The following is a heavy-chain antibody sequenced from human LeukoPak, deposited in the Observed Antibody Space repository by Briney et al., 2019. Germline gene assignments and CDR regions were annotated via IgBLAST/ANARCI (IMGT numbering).Heavy chain of an antibody. CDR3: ARDNPTLPYYDFWSGYYRGNFDY. Sequence: GGSLRLSCAASGFTFSSYSMNWVRQAPGKGLEWVSSISSSSSYIYYADSVKGRFTISRDNAKNSLYLQMNSLRAEDTAVYYCARDNPTLPYYDFWSGYYRGNFDYWGQGTLVTVSS. D-gene: IGHD3-3*01. CDR2: ISSSSSYI. V-gene: IGHV3-21*01. CDR1: GFTFSSYS. J-gene: IGHJ4*02.